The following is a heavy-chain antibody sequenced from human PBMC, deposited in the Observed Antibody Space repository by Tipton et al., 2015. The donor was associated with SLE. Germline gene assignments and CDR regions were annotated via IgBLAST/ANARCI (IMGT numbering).Heavy chain of an antibody. CDR3: AREVRQLLIYFDS. V-gene: IGHV4-34*01. Sequence: TLSLTCAVYGGSFSGYYWSWIRQPPGKGLEWIGEISHDGRTNYNPSLKSRVTISVDTSKNQFSLKLSSVTAADTAVYFCAREVRQLLIYFDSWGQGTLVTVSS. CDR2: ISHDGRT. D-gene: IGHD6-6*01. CDR1: GGSFSGYY. J-gene: IGHJ4*02.